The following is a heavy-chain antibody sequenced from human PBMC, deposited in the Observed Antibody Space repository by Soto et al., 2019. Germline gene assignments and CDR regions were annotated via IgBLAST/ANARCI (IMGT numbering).Heavy chain of an antibody. CDR3: ASYHFLDLWTGSRHYMDV. V-gene: IGHV4-34*01. D-gene: IGHD3-9*01. J-gene: IGHJ6*03. CDR1: GVSLSGYF. Sequence: SETLSLTCAVYGVSLSGYFWSWVRQSPGKGLEWIGEINHSGTANYNPSLKTRVTISADASKHQFSLRLTSVTAADSATYYCASYHFLDLWTGSRHYMDVWSRGAPVTVSS. CDR2: INHSGTA.